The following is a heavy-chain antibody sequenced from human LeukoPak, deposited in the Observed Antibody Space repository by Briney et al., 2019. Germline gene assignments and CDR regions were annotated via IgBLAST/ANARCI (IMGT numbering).Heavy chain of an antibody. Sequence: GGSLRLSCAASGFTFSTYAMHWVRQAPGKGLEGVAVIWYDGSNKNYVDSVKGRFTISRDNAKNTLYLQMNSLRAEDMAVYYCARVDGAMGSLDYWGQGMLVTVSS. D-gene: IGHD5-18*01. J-gene: IGHJ4*02. CDR1: GFTFSTYA. V-gene: IGHV3-33*01. CDR2: IWYDGSNK. CDR3: ARVDGAMGSLDY.